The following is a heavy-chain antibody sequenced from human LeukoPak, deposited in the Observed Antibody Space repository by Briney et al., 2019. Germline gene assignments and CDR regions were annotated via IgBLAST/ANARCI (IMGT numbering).Heavy chain of an antibody. V-gene: IGHV1-69*13. CDR3: ARDTRHRYCPSPSCYRGWFDP. CDR1: GGTFSSYA. Sequence: ASVKVSCKASGGTFSSYAISWVRQAPGQGLEWMGGIIPIFGTANYAQKFQGRVTITADESMELSSLRSEDTAVYYCARDTRHRYCPSPSCYRGWFDPGAREPWSPSPQ. J-gene: IGHJ5*02. CDR2: IIPIFGTA. D-gene: IGHD2-2*01.